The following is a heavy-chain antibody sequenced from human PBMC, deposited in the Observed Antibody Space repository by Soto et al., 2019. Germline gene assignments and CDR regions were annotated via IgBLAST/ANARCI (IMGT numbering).Heavy chain of an antibody. D-gene: IGHD3-16*02. Sequence: ASVKVSCKASGYTFTSYGISWVRQAPGQGLEWMGWISAYNGNTNYAQKLQGRVTMTTDTSTSTAYMELRSLRSDGTAVYYCARDRPRKDYVWGSYRQDYYFDYWGQGTLVTVSS. CDR2: ISAYNGNT. CDR1: GYTFTSYG. V-gene: IGHV1-18*01. J-gene: IGHJ4*02. CDR3: ARDRPRKDYVWGSYRQDYYFDY.